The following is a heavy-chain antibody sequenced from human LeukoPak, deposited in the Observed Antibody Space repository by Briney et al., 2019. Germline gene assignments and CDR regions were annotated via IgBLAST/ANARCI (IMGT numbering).Heavy chain of an antibody. D-gene: IGHD3-22*01. Sequence: GGSLRLSCAASGFTFSSYEMSWVRQAPGKGLEWVSYISSSGSTIYYADSVKGRFTISRDNAKNSLYLQMNSLRAEDTAVYYCARDQGGYSPSDFDYWGQGTLVTVSS. CDR2: ISSSGSTI. V-gene: IGHV3-48*03. J-gene: IGHJ4*02. CDR3: ARDQGGYSPSDFDY. CDR1: GFTFSSYE.